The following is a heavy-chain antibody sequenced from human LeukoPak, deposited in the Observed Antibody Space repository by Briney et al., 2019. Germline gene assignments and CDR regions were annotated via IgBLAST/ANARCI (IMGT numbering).Heavy chain of an antibody. Sequence: GGSLRLSCAASGFTFSSYGMHWVRQAPGKGLEWVAVISYDGSNKYYADSVKGRFTISRDNSKNTLYLQMNSLRAEDTAVYYCAKDRQSSGGSCYWCYYYYGMDVWGQGTTVTVPS. CDR3: AKDRQSSGGSCYWCYYYYGMDV. D-gene: IGHD2-15*01. CDR2: ISYDGSNK. V-gene: IGHV3-30*18. CDR1: GFTFSSYG. J-gene: IGHJ6*02.